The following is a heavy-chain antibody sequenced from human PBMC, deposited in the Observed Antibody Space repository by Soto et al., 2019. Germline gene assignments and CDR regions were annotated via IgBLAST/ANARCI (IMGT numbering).Heavy chain of an antibody. V-gene: IGHV3-23*01. J-gene: IGHJ4*02. CDR3: VKALYGGADY. CDR1: GFNVSSNY. D-gene: IGHD4-17*01. Sequence: GGSLRLSCAASGFNVSSNYMSWVRQAPGKGLEWVSAISGNGGTTYYSDSVKGRFSISRDNSKNTLYLQMNSLRAEDTAVYYCVKALYGGADYWGQGTLVTVSS. CDR2: ISGNGGTT.